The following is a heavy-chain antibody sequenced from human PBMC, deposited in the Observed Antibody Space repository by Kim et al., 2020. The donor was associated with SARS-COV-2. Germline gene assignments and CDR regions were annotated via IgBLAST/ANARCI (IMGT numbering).Heavy chain of an antibody. CDR1: GFTFSDYY. CDR2: ISSSGSTT. Sequence: GGSLRLSCAASGFTFSDYYMSWIRQAPGKGLEWVSKISSSGSTTYYADSVKGRFTISRDNAKNSLYLQMNSLRAEDTAVYHCARVGDYDSYHWFDPWGQGRLVSVSS. CDR3: ARVGDYDSYHWFDP. D-gene: IGHD4-17*01. V-gene: IGHV3-11*01. J-gene: IGHJ5*02.